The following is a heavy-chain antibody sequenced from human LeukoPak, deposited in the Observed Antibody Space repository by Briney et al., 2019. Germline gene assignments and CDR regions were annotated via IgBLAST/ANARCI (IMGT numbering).Heavy chain of an antibody. CDR3: ARGRGMTTIDY. Sequence: SETLSLTCAVSGGSISSSSYYWGWIRQPPGKGLEWIGSIYYSGSTYYNPSLKSRVTISVDTSKNQFSLKLSSVTAADTAVYYCARGRGMTTIDYWGQGTLVTVSS. D-gene: IGHD4-17*01. CDR2: IYYSGST. CDR1: GGSISSSSYY. J-gene: IGHJ4*02. V-gene: IGHV4-39*01.